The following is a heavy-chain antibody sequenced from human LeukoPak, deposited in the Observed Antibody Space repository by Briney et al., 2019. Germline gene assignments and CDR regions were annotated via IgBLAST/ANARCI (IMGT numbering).Heavy chain of an antibody. CDR3: ATTNDGGGYQWGDFFDF. J-gene: IGHJ4*02. Sequence: SVKVSCKASGGTSNSHAISWVRQAPGQGLEWMGRIIPNLGTTNRAQNFQDRVTLTADKSTNTAYMELTSLTSDDTAGYYCATTNDGGGYQWGDFFDFWGQGTLVTVSS. CDR1: GGTSNSHA. D-gene: IGHD3-22*01. V-gene: IGHV1-69*04. CDR2: IIPNLGTT.